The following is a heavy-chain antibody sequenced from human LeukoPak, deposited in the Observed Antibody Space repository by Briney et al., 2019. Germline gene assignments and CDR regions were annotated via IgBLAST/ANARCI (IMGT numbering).Heavy chain of an antibody. D-gene: IGHD3-10*01. V-gene: IGHV1-2*02. CDR1: GYTFTDNY. Sequence: ASVTLSFTASGYTFTDNYKLWVRHAHGQGLEWMGWINPNSGGTNYAQKFQGRVTMTRDTSISTAYMELTRLRSDDTAVHYCARELGSMVRGDTAYYFDYWGQGTLVTVSS. CDR2: INPNSGGT. J-gene: IGHJ4*02. CDR3: ARELGSMVRGDTAYYFDY.